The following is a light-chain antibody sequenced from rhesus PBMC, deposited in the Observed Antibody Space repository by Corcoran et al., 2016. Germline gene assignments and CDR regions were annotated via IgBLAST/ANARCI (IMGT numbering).Light chain of an antibody. Sequence: EIVMTQSPATLSLSPGERATLSCRASQSVSSSLAWYQQKPGQAPKPLIYGASSRATGIPARFSGSGSGTEFTPTISSLGPEDVGVYYCQQDYSWPLTFGGGTKVELK. CDR2: GAS. J-gene: IGKJ4*01. CDR3: QQDYSWPLT. CDR1: QSVSSS. V-gene: IGKV3-42*01.